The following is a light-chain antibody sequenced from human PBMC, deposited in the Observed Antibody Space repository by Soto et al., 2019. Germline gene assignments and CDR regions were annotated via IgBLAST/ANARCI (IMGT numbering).Light chain of an antibody. CDR2: GAS. Sequence: EIVLTQSPGTLSLSPGERGTLSCMASQTVNSNYLAWYQRKPGQAPRLLIYGASNRATDIPHRFSGSGSGTVFTLTITRLEPEDFAVYYCQQYGSSPPTFGQGTKLEIK. CDR3: QQYGSSPPT. J-gene: IGKJ1*01. CDR1: QTVNSNY. V-gene: IGKV3-20*01.